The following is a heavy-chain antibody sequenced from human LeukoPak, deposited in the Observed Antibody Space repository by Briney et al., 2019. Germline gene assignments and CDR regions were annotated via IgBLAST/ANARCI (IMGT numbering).Heavy chain of an antibody. V-gene: IGHV4-31*03. J-gene: IGHJ4*02. CDR1: GGSISSGGYY. CDR2: IYYSGST. Sequence: SQTLSLTCPVSGGSISSGGYYWSWIRQHPGKGLEWIGYIYYSGSTYYNPSLKSRVTISVATSKNQFSLKLSSVTAADTAVYYCARVSSIAAAGIDYWGQGTLVTVSS. CDR3: ARVSSIAAAGIDY. D-gene: IGHD6-13*01.